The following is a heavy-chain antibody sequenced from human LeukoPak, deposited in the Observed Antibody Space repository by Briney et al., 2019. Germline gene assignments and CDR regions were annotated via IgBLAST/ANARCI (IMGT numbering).Heavy chain of an antibody. CDR3: ARGTDAWKVGY. Sequence: SETLSLTCTVSGGSISSGGYYWSWIRQPPGKGLEWTGYIYHSGSTYYNPSLKSRVTISVDRSNNQFSLKLSSVTAADTAVYYCARGTDAWKVGYWGQGTLVTVSS. V-gene: IGHV4-30-2*01. D-gene: IGHD1-1*01. J-gene: IGHJ4*02. CDR1: GGSISSGGYY. CDR2: IYHSGST.